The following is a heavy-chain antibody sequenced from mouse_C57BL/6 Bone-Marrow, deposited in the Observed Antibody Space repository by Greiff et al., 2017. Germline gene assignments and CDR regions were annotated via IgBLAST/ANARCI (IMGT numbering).Heavy chain of an antibody. V-gene: IGHV1-85*01. CDR2: IYPRDGST. J-gene: IGHJ1*03. CDR1: GYTFTSYD. CDR3: ARLGFDGRSRYWYFDV. D-gene: IGHD1-1*01. Sequence: QVQLQQSGPELVKPGASVKLSCKASGYTFTSYDINWVKQRPGQGLEWIGWIYPRDGSTKYNEKFKGKATLTVATSSSTGYMELHSLTSEDSAVYFFARLGFDGRSRYWYFDVWGTGTTVTVSS.